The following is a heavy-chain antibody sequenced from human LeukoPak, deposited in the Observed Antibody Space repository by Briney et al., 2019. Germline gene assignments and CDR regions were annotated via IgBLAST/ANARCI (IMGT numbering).Heavy chain of an antibody. J-gene: IGHJ6*02. D-gene: IGHD6-13*01. V-gene: IGHV3-33*01. CDR2: IWYDGSNK. CDR1: GFTFSSYG. Sequence: GRSLRLSCAASGFTFSSYGMRWVRQAPGKGLEWVAVIWYDGSNKYYADSVKGRFTISRDNSKNTLYLQMNSLRAEDTAVYYCARDSSSWYGYYYYYGMDVWGQGTTVTVSS. CDR3: ARDSSSWYGYYYYYGMDV.